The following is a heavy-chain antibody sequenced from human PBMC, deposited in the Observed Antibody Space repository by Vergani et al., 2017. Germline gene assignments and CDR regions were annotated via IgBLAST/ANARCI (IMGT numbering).Heavy chain of an antibody. CDR2: IYYSGTT. Sequence: QVQLQESGPGVVKPSQTLSLTCAVSGGSISSGDHCWTWIRQRPGKGLEWIGYIYYSGTTYYNPSLESRLTISLDTSENHLSLKLTSVTAADTAVYYCARQKDYYMDVWGKGATVTVS. J-gene: IGHJ6*03. CDR1: GGSISSGDHC. V-gene: IGHV4-31*11. CDR3: ARQKDYYMDV.